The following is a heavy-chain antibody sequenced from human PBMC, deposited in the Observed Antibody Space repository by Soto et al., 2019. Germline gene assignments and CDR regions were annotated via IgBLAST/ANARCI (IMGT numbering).Heavy chain of an antibody. Sequence: EVQLVESGGGLVKPGGSLRLSCAASGFTFSNAWMSWERQAPGKRQEWVGRIKSQTDGGTTHYAAPVKGRFTISRDASKNTLYLQMRSFRPGYSSVYYCTTEPGQYSSGSRDYYYYYCMYVWGQGTTVTVSS. D-gene: IGHD6-19*01. V-gene: IGHV3-15*06. J-gene: IGHJ6*02. CDR1: GFTFSNAW. CDR2: IKSQTDGGTT. CDR3: TTEPGQYSSGSRDYYYYYCMYV.